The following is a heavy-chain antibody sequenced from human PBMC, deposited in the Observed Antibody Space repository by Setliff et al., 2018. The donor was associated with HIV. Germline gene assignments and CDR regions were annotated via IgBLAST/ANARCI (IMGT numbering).Heavy chain of an antibody. V-gene: IGHV1-3*01. CDR1: GYTFSRYA. CDR2: INAGNGYT. J-gene: IGHJ4*02. CDR3: ATSVATFDSVDY. D-gene: IGHD1-26*01. Sequence: ASVKVSCKASGYTFSRYAMNWVRQAPGQSLEWMGWINAGNGYTKYPQKFQGRVTITSDTSASTAYMELWSLRSEDTAMYYCATSVATFDSVDYWGQGTLVTVSS.